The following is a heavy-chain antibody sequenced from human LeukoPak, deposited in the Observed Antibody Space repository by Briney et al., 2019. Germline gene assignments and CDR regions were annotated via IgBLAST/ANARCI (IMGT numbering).Heavy chain of an antibody. CDR3: ARFYDFWSGFFDY. CDR2: IYSGGST. V-gene: IGHV3-66*01. CDR1: GYPLRIQY. D-gene: IGHD3-3*01. Sequence: GVSLTLSCAPWGYPLRIQYEIWARRATGEALEGFSVIYSGGSTYYGDCVKGRFTISRDNSKNTLYLQMNSLRAEDTAVDYCARFYDFWSGFFDYWGQGTLVTVSS. J-gene: IGHJ4*02.